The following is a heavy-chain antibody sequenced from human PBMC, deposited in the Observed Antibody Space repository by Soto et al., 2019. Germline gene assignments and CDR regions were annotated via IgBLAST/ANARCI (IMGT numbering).Heavy chain of an antibody. Sequence: GGSLRLSCAASGFTFSRYWMDWVRQAPRKGLELVATIKHDGSEQYYVDSVKGRFIVSRDNAKNSLFLQMNGLRVEDTAVYFCARAMGTDGWSNHPFDIWGQGTMVTVSS. CDR1: GFTFSRYW. V-gene: IGHV3-7*04. CDR3: ARAMGTDGWSNHPFDI. CDR2: IKHDGSEQ. J-gene: IGHJ3*02. D-gene: IGHD6-19*01.